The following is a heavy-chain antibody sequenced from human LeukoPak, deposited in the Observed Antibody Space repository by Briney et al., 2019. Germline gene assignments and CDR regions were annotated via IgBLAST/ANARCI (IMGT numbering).Heavy chain of an antibody. V-gene: IGHV4-4*08. CDR3: ARSGSNRPGAFDI. J-gene: IGHJ3*02. CDR2: IYTSGST. Sequence: SETLSLTCTVSGGSISSYYWSWIRQPPGKGLEWIGYIYTSGSTNYNPSLKSRVTMSVDTSKNQFSLKLSSVTAADTAVYYCARSGSNRPGAFDIWGQGTMVTVSS. CDR1: GGSISSYY.